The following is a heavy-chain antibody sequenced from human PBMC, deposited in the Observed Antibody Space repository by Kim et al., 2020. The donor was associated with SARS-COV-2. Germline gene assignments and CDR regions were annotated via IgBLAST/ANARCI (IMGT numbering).Heavy chain of an antibody. V-gene: IGHV4-38-2*02. J-gene: IGHJ4*02. CDR2: IYHSGST. D-gene: IGHD3-3*01. CDR3: AREYYDFWSGYSYYFDY. Sequence: SETLSLTCTVSGYSISSGYYWGCIRQSPGKGLEWIGSIYHSGSTHYNPSLKSRVTMSVDTSKNQFSLKLSSVTAADTAVYYCAREYYDFWSGYSYYFDYWGQGTLVTVSS. CDR1: GYSISSGYY.